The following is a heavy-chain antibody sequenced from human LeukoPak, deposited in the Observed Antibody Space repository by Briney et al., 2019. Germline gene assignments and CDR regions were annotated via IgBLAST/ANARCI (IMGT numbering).Heavy chain of an antibody. J-gene: IGHJ4*02. D-gene: IGHD3-9*01. Sequence: SETLSLTCTVSGGSISSGGYYWSWIRQHPGKGLEWIGYIYYRGSTYYNPSLKSRVTISVDTSKNQFSLKLSSVTAADTAVYYCARCPLTGPLAYYFDYWGQGTLVTVSS. CDR2: IYYRGST. CDR1: GGSISSGGYY. V-gene: IGHV4-31*03. CDR3: ARCPLTGPLAYYFDY.